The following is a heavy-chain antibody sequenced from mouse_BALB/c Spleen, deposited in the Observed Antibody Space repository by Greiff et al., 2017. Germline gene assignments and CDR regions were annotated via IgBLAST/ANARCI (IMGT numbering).Heavy chain of an antibody. CDR1: GFTFSSFG. J-gene: IGHJ4*01. V-gene: IGHV5-17*02. CDR2: ISSGSSTI. Sequence: EVNVVESGGGLVQPGGSRKLSCAASGFTFSSFGMHWVRQAPEKGLEWVAYISSGSSTIYYADTVKGRFTISRDNPKNTLFLQMTSLRSEDTAMYYCAREDYYGSSSYYAMDYWGQGTSVTVSS. CDR3: AREDYYGSSSYYAMDY. D-gene: IGHD1-1*01.